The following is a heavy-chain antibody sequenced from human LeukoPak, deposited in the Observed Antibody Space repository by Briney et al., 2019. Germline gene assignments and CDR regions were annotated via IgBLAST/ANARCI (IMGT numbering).Heavy chain of an antibody. Sequence: SETLSLTCTVSGGSISSYYWSWIRQPPGKGLEWIGYIYYSVSTNYNPSLKSRVTISVDTSKNQFSLKLSSVTAADTAVYYCARGPKGLVWFGELLGSAWFDPWGQGTLVTVSS. CDR1: GGSISSYY. CDR3: ARGPKGLVWFGELLGSAWFDP. J-gene: IGHJ5*02. V-gene: IGHV4-59*01. CDR2: IYYSVST. D-gene: IGHD3-10*01.